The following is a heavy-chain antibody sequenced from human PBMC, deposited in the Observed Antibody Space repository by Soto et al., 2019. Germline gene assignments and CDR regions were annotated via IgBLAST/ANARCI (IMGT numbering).Heavy chain of an antibody. CDR2: ISAYNGNK. J-gene: IGHJ4*02. CDR3: ARAADIFDY. CDR1: GYTFTSYG. Sequence: QVQLVQSGAEVKKPGASVKVSCKASGYTFTSYGISWVRQAPGQGLEWMGWISAYNGNKKYAQNLQGRVTMTTDTSTSKADMERRSLRSDATAVYACARAADIFDYWGQGTLVTVSS. V-gene: IGHV1-18*01.